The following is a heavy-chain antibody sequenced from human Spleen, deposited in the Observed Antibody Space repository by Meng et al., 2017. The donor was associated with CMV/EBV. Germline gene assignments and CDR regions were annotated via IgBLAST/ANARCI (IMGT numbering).Heavy chain of an antibody. CDR3: AKDARSSTRYLGYAMDV. CDR2: ISGSVGGT. V-gene: IGHV3-23*01. D-gene: IGHD1-26*01. CDR1: GFTFSSYA. Sequence: GESLKISCAASGFTFSSYAMSWVRQAPGKGLEWVSAISGSVGGTYYADSVKGRFTISRDNSNNTLYLQVNSLRAEDTAIYYCAKDARSSTRYLGYAMDVWGLGTTVTVSS. J-gene: IGHJ6*02.